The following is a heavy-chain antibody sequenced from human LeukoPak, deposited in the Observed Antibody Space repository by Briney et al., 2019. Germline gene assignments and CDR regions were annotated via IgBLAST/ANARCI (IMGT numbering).Heavy chain of an antibody. CDR3: ARGYCSGGSCLYYFDY. V-gene: IGHV4-39*07. CDR1: GGSISSSSYY. D-gene: IGHD2-15*01. CDR2: IYYSGST. J-gene: IGHJ4*02. Sequence: SETLSLTCTVSGGSISSSSYYWGWIRQPPGKGLEWIGSIYYSGSTYYNPSLKSRVTISVDTSKNQFSLKLSSVTAADTAVYYCARGYCSGGSCLYYFDYWGQGTLVTVSS.